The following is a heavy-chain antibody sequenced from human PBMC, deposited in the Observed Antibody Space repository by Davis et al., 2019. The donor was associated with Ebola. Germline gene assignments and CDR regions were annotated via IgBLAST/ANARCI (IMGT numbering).Heavy chain of an antibody. CDR1: GFTFSSYA. D-gene: IGHD4-11*01. J-gene: IGHJ4*02. Sequence: GESLKISCAASGFTFSSYAMSWVRQAPGKGLEWVSAISGSGGSTYYADSVKGRFTISRDNSKNMLYLQMNSLRAEDTAVYYCAKQGVTTITSFDYWGQGTLVTVSS. CDR3: AKQGVTTITSFDY. V-gene: IGHV3-23*01. CDR2: ISGSGGST.